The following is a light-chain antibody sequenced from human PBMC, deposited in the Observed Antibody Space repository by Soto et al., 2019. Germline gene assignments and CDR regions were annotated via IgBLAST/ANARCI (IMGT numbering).Light chain of an antibody. J-gene: IGKJ5*01. CDR3: QQYGRSPPST. CDR1: QCVTSSY. V-gene: IGKV3-20*01. Sequence: LLTQCPGPLSLSPGDRATLSCRASQCVTSSYLAWYPQRPGQAPRLLXXGEXSRAPGIPDRFSGSGSGRDFTLTISRLEPEDFSVYYCQQYGRSPPSTVGQGTRLEIK. CDR2: GEX.